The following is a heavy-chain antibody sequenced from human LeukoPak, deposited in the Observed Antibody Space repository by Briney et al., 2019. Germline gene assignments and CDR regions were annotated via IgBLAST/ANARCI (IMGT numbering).Heavy chain of an antibody. D-gene: IGHD6-19*01. CDR3: AREFSGSDGFFDC. CDR2: IYSGGVT. CDR1: GFTLTSNY. V-gene: IGHV3-66*02. Sequence: PGGSLRLSCAASGFTLTSNYMSWVRQAPGKGVEWVSVIYSGGVTYYADSVKGRFTISRDNRKNTLFLQMNSLRAEDTAVYYCAREFSGSDGFFDCWGQGTLVTVSS. J-gene: IGHJ4*02.